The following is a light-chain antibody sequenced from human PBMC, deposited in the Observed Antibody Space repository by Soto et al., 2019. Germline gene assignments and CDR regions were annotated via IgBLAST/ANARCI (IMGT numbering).Light chain of an antibody. CDR1: QTVSNN. J-gene: IGKJ4*01. V-gene: IGKV3-15*01. CDR2: SSS. Sequence: EIVMTQYPATLSVTAGERATLSCRASQTVSNNSAWYQQKPGQAPRLLFYSSSTRATGVPARFSGSRSGTDFTLTISSLQSEDFAVNYCQQYYSWPLTFGGGTKVETK. CDR3: QQYYSWPLT.